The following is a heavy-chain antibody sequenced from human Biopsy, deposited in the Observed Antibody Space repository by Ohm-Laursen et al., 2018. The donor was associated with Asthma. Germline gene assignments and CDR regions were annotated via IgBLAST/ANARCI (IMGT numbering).Heavy chain of an antibody. CDR3: ARDKPSHIDYYYGMDV. CDR2: ISYDGSNK. V-gene: IGHV3-30-3*01. CDR1: GFSFSNFA. J-gene: IGHJ6*02. Sequence: SLRLSCTASGFSFSNFAIHWVRQAPGKGLEWVAVISYDGSNKYYADSVKGRFTISRDNSKNTLYLQMNSLRAEDTAVYYCARDKPSHIDYYYGMDVWGQGTTVTVSS.